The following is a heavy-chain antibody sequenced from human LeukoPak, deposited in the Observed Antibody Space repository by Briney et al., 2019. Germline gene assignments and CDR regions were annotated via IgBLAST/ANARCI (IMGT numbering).Heavy chain of an antibody. CDR3: ARRRSNWNYSRRYNWFDP. D-gene: IGHD1-7*01. Sequence: PSETLSLTCTVSGGSISSSSYYWGWIRQPPGKGLEWIGSIYYSGSTYYNPSLKSRVTISVDTSKNQFPLKLSSVTAADTAVYYCARRRSNWNYSRRYNWFDPWGQGTLVTVSS. J-gene: IGHJ5*02. CDR1: GGSISSSSYY. V-gene: IGHV4-39*06. CDR2: IYYSGST.